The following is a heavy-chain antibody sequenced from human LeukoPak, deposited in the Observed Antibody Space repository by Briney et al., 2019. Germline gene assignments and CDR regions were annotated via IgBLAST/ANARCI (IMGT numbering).Heavy chain of an antibody. CDR3: AKARPTYMFRGVPLDV. CDR1: GFTFSSYW. V-gene: IGHV3-7*01. D-gene: IGHD3-10*01. Sequence: GGSLRLSCAASGFTFSSYWMSWVRQAPGKGLEWVANIKQDGSEKNYVDSVKGRFTISRDNAKNSEYLQMNSLRVEDTAVYYCAKARPTYMFRGVPLDVWGKGTTVPVSS. CDR2: IKQDGSEK. J-gene: IGHJ6*04.